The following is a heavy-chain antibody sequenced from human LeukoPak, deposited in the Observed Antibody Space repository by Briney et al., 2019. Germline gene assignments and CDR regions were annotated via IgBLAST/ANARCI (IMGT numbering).Heavy chain of an antibody. CDR1: GFTFSSYA. D-gene: IGHD3-22*01. CDR2: ISGSGGST. CDR3: AKVGYDSSGYWLFDY. J-gene: IGHJ4*02. V-gene: IGHV3-23*01. Sequence: GGSLRLSCAASGFTFSSYAMSWVRQAPGKGLEWVSAISGSGGSTYYADSVKGRFTISRDNFKNTLYLQMNNLRAEDTAVYYCAKVGYDSSGYWLFDYWGQGTLVTVSS.